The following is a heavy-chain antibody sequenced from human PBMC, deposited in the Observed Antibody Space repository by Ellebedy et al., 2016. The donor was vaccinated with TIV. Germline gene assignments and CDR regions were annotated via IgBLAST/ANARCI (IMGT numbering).Heavy chain of an antibody. CDR2: VSNDGNII. CDR3: AKEQGYSGYPQDY. CDR1: GFPFSTYG. V-gene: IGHV3-30*18. Sequence: GGSLRLXCAASGFPFSTYGMHWVRQSPGKGLEWVALVSNDGNIIHYHDSVKGRFTISRDNSKNTVDLQMNSLRVEDTAVYFCAKEQGYSGYPQDYWGQGTTVTVSS. D-gene: IGHD5-12*01. J-gene: IGHJ3*01.